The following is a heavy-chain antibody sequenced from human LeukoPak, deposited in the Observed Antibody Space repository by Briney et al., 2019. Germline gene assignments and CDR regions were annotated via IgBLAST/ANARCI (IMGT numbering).Heavy chain of an antibody. J-gene: IGHJ4*02. CDR2: ISYDGSNK. D-gene: IGHD3-22*01. CDR1: GFTFSSYA. V-gene: IGHV3-30-3*01. Sequence: GGSLRLSWAAAGFTFSSYAMEWVRQAPGKGLGWVAVISYDGSNKYYADSVKGRFTISRDNSKNTLYLQMNSLRAEDTAVYYCAADYYDTSGLDYWGQGTLVTVSS. CDR3: AADYYDTSGLDY.